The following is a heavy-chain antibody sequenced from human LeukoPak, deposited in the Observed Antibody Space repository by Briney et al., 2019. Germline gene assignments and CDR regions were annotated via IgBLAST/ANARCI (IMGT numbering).Heavy chain of an antibody. CDR1: GYTFTGYY. D-gene: IGHD2-21*02. CDR2: INPNSGGT. CDR3: ARNLAYCGGDCYGQFDY. J-gene: IGHJ4*02. V-gene: IGHV1-2*02. Sequence: GASVKVSCKASGYTFTGYYMHWVRQAPGQGLEWMGWINPNSGGTNYAQKFQGRVTMTRDTSISTAYMELSRLRSDDTAVYYCARNLAYCGGDCYGQFDYWGQGTLVTVSS.